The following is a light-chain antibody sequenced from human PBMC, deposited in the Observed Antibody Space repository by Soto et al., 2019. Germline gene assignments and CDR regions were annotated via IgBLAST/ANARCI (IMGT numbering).Light chain of an antibody. CDR3: QSYDSILSHWL. CDR2: VNS. Sequence: QSVLTQPPSVSWAPGQRVTISCSGTSSNIGAGYDVHWYQQLPGTAPKLLIYVNSNRLSGVPERFSGSKSGTSASLAITWLQAEDEDDYYCQSYDSILSHWLFGGVTKVTVL. V-gene: IGLV1-40*01. J-gene: IGLJ3*02. CDR1: SSNIGAGYD.